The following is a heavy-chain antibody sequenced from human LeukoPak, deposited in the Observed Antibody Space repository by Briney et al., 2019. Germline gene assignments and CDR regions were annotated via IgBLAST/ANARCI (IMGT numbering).Heavy chain of an antibody. CDR3: ARAGNNMVRGESTTVGMDV. J-gene: IGHJ6*02. V-gene: IGHV4-31*03. D-gene: IGHD3-10*01. Sequence: SETLSLTCTVSGGSISNAAYYWSWICQHPGKGLEWIGYIYYSGSTYYNPSLKSRVTISVDTSKNQFSLKLSSVTAADTAVYYCARAGNNMVRGESTTVGMDVWGQGTTVTVSS. CDR1: GGSISNAAYY. CDR2: IYYSGST.